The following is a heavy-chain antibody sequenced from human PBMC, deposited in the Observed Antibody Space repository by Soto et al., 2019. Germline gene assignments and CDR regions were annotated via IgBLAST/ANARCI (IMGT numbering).Heavy chain of an antibody. CDR1: GGTFSSYA. CDR2: IIPIFGTA. CDR3: AREPDNYYDSSGSRDAFDI. D-gene: IGHD3-22*01. J-gene: IGHJ3*02. V-gene: IGHV1-69*13. Sequence: SVKVSCKASGGTFSSYAISWVRQAPGQGLEWMGGIIPIFGTANYAQKFQGRVTITADESTSTAYMELSSLRSEDTAVYYCAREPDNYYDSSGSRDAFDIWGQGTMVTVS.